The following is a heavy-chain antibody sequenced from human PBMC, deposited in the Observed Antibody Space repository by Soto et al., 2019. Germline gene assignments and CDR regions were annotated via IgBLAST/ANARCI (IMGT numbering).Heavy chain of an antibody. J-gene: IGHJ6*02. CDR2: IIPIFGTA. CDR1: GGTFSSYA. D-gene: IGHD2-2*01. CDR3: ASSTSLRTYYYGMAV. V-gene: IGHV1-69*13. Sequence: SVKVSCKSSGGTFSSYAISWVRQAPGQGLEWMGGIIPIFGTANYAQKFQGGVTITADESTSTAYMELSSLRSEDTAVYYCASSTSLRTYYYGMAVWGQGTTVTVSS.